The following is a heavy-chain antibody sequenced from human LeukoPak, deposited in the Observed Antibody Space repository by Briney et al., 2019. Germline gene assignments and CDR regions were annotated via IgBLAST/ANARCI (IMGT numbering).Heavy chain of an antibody. V-gene: IGHV3-53*01. J-gene: IGHJ4*02. Sequence: GGSLRLSCAASGFTVSSNYMSWVRQAPGKGLEWVSVIYSGGSTYYADSVKGRFTMSRDEAKNSLHLQMNSLRDEDTAVYYCTRRFDSWGQGVLVTVFS. CDR1: GFTVSSNY. CDR3: TRRFDS. CDR2: IYSGGST.